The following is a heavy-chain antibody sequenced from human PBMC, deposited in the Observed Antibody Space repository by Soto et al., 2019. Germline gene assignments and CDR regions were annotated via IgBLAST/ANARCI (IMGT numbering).Heavy chain of an antibody. D-gene: IGHD2-2*02. CDR2: ICHSGST. J-gene: IGHJ3*02. CDR3: ARGCPTCSSTRCYTDDFDI. CDR1: SGSVSSSNR. V-gene: IGHV4-4*02. Sequence: SSETLSLPCAVSSGSVSSSNRWSWVRQPPGKGLEWIGEICHSGSTNYNPSLKSRVTISVDKSKNEFSQKLSSMTATDTAVYYCARGCPTCSSTRCYTDDFDIWGQGT.